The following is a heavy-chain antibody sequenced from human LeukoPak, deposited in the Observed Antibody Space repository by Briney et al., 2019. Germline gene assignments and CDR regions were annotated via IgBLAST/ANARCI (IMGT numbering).Heavy chain of an antibody. Sequence: SETLSLTCTVSGGSISSYYWSWIRQPPGKGLEWIGYIYYSGSTNYNPSLKSRVIISVDTSKNQFSLKLSSVTAADTAVYYCARDNEVAARSFDYWGQGTLVTVSS. D-gene: IGHD6-6*01. J-gene: IGHJ4*02. CDR1: GGSISSYY. V-gene: IGHV4-59*12. CDR3: ARDNEVAARSFDY. CDR2: IYYSGST.